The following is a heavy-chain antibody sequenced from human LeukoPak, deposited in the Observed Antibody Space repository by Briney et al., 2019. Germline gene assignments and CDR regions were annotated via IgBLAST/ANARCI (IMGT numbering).Heavy chain of an antibody. J-gene: IGHJ4*02. CDR2: ISSSSSYI. D-gene: IGHD6-13*01. V-gene: IGHV3-21*01. CDR3: ARDHSTQYYFDY. Sequence: GGSLRLSCAAPGFTFSSYSMNWVRQAPGKGLEWVSSISSSSSYIYYADSVKGRFTISRDNAKNSLYLQMNSLRAEDTVVYYCARDHSTQYYFDYWGQGTLVTVSS. CDR1: GFTFSSYS.